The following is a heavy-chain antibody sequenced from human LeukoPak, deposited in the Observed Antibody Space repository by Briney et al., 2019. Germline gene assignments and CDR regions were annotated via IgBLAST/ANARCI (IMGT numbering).Heavy chain of an antibody. CDR2: IKQDGSET. D-gene: IGHD3-3*01. Sequence: PGGSLRLSCAAYGLTFSNYWMSWVRRAPGKGLEWAANIKQDGSETYYVDSVRGRFTSSRDNAQNPLYLQMYSLRAEDTAVYYCARDFWGAYRVDYFDYWGQGTLVTVSS. J-gene: IGHJ4*02. V-gene: IGHV3-7*01. CDR3: ARDFWGAYRVDYFDY. CDR1: GLTFSNYW.